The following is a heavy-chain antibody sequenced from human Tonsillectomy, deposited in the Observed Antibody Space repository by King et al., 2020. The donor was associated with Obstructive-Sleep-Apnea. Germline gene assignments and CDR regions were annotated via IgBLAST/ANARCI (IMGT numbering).Heavy chain of an antibody. V-gene: IGHV4-31*03. CDR1: GDSISSGGYY. Sequence: VQLQESGPGLVKPSQTLSLTCTVSGDSISSGGYYWSWIRQHPGKGLEWIGFIYYSGSTYYNPSLGSRVTISVDTSKNQFSLKLTSVTAADTAVYYCARDDYAAFDIWGQGTLVTVSS. J-gene: IGHJ3*02. CDR3: ARDDYAAFDI. CDR2: IYYSGST. D-gene: IGHD4/OR15-4a*01.